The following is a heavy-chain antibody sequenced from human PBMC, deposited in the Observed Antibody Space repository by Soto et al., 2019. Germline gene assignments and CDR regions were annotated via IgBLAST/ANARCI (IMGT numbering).Heavy chain of an antibody. CDR2: INAGNGNT. V-gene: IGHV1-3*01. J-gene: IGHJ4*02. CDR1: GYTFTSYA. Sequence: ASVKVSCKASGYTFTSYAMHWVRQAPGQRLEWMGWINAGNGNTKYSQKFQGRVTITRDTSASTAYMELSSLRSEDTAVYYCARGYSSSRYYLDYSGQGTLVTVSS. D-gene: IGHD6-13*01. CDR3: ARGYSSSRYYLDY.